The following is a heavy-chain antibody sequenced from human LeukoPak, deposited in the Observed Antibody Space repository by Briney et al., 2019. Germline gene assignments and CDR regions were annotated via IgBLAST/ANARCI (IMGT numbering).Heavy chain of an antibody. CDR3: ARDKGYKLETFHY. V-gene: IGHV1-3*01. CDR2: INAGNGNT. J-gene: IGHJ4*02. CDR1: GYAFTSYG. Sequence: GASVKVSCKASGYAFTSYGISWVRQAPGPGLEWMGWINAGNGNTKYSQKFQGRVTITRDTSASTAYMELSSLRSEDTAVYYCARDKGYKLETFHYWGQGTLVTVSS. D-gene: IGHD1-1*01.